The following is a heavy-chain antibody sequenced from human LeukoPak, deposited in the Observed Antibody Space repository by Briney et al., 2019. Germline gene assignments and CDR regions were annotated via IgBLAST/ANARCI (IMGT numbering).Heavy chain of an antibody. Sequence: PSETLSLTCAVYGGSFSGYYWSWIRQPPGKGLEWIGEINHSGSTNYNPSLKSRVTISVDTSKNQFSLKLSSVTAADTAVYNCARATFGGVPFDYWGQGTLVTVSS. V-gene: IGHV4-34*01. CDR2: INHSGST. CDR3: ARATFGGVPFDY. D-gene: IGHD3-3*01. J-gene: IGHJ4*02. CDR1: GGSFSGYY.